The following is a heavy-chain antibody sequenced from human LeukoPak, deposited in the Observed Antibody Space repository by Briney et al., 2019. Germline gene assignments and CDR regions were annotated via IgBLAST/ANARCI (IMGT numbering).Heavy chain of an antibody. CDR1: GGSFSGYY. CDR2: INHSGST. J-gene: IGHJ2*01. CDR3: ARRDIVVVPATHFDL. D-gene: IGHD2-2*01. V-gene: IGHV4-34*01. Sequence: PSETLSLTCAVYGGSFSGYYWSWIRQPPGKGLEWIGEINHSGSTNYNPSLKSRVTISADTSKNQFSLKLSSVTAADTAVYYCARRDIVVVPATHFDLWGRGTLVTVSS.